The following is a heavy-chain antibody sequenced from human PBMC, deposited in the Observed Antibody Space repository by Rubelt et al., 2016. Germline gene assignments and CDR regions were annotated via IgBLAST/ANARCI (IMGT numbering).Heavy chain of an antibody. Sequence: QVQLQQWGAGLLKPSETLSLTCAVYGGSFSGYYWSWIRQPPGKGLEWIGEINHSGSTNYNPSIKGRVTRAGETSRNQVSLRLGSGTAADTAVYYWARVRPAQPVGADFRVWGQGTLVTVSS. CDR3: ARVRPAQPVGADFRV. V-gene: IGHV4-34*01. CDR1: GGSFSGYY. J-gene: IGHJ4*02. D-gene: IGHD1-26*01. CDR2: INHSGST.